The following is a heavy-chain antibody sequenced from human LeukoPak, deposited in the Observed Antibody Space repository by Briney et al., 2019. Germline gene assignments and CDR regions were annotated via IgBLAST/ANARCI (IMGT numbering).Heavy chain of an antibody. D-gene: IGHD2-2*01. CDR3: ARPLPQWDCSSTSCPYYYYGMDV. Sequence: GRSLRLSCAASGFTFSSYAMHWVCQAPGKGLEWVAVISYDGSNKYYADSVKGRFTISRDNSKNTLYLQMNSLRAEDTAVYYCARPLPQWDCSSTSCPYYYYGMDVWGQGTTVTVSS. CDR2: ISYDGSNK. V-gene: IGHV3-30-3*01. J-gene: IGHJ6*02. CDR1: GFTFSSYA.